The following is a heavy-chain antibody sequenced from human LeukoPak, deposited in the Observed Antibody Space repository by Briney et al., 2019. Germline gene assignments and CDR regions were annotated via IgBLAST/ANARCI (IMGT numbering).Heavy chain of an antibody. CDR3: ARDADILTGYYAHDS. J-gene: IGHJ4*02. CDR1: GYTFTNYG. V-gene: IGHV1-18*01. Sequence: ASVKVSCKASGYTFTNYGISWVRQAPGQGLECMGWISAYNGNTKYVQKFQGRVTMTTDTSTSTAYMELRSLRSDDTAVYYCARDADILTGYYAHDSWGQGTLVTVSS. CDR2: ISAYNGNT. D-gene: IGHD3-9*01.